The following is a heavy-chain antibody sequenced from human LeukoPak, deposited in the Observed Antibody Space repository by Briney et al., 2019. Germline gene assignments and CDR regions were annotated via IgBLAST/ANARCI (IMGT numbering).Heavy chain of an antibody. J-gene: IGHJ4*02. D-gene: IGHD1-26*01. CDR1: GFTFSSYW. CDR2: IKQDGSEK. Sequence: PGGSLRLSCAASGFTFSSYWMSWVRQAPGKGLEWVANIKQDGSEKYYVDSVKGRFTISRDNAKNSLYLQMNSLRAEDTAVYYCAKDRSIGTYYTFDHWGQGTLVTVSS. CDR3: AKDRSIGTYYTFDH. V-gene: IGHV3-7*03.